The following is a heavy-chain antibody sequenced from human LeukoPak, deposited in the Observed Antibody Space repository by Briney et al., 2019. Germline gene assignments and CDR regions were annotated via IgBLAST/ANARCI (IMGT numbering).Heavy chain of an antibody. V-gene: IGHV5-51*01. CDR2: VYPGNSDT. D-gene: IGHD6-13*01. J-gene: IGHJ4*02. CDR1: GYSFTNYW. CDR3: ILAADGFDY. Sequence: GESLKISCKGSGYSFTNYWIGWVRQMPGKGLEWMGTVYPGNSDTRYSPSFQGQVTMSPDKSISTAYLQWSSLKASDTAMYYCILAADGFDYWGQGTLVTVSS.